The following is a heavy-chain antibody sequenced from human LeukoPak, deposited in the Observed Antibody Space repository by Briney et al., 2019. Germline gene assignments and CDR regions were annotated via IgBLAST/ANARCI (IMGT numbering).Heavy chain of an antibody. CDR2: ISSTGGST. CDR1: GFTFSSYA. D-gene: IGHD6-19*01. Sequence: GGSLRLSCAASGFTFSSYAMTWVRQAPGKGLEWVSSISSTGGSTYYVDSGKGRFTISRDNSKNTLYLQMNSLRAEDTAVYYCAKGPGYSSGWYYLYWGQGTLVTVSS. J-gene: IGHJ4*02. V-gene: IGHV3-23*01. CDR3: AKGPGYSSGWYYLY.